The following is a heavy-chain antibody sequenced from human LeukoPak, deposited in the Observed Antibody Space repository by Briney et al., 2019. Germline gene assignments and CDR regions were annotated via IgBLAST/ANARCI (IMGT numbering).Heavy chain of an antibody. CDR2: LNSDGSSI. Sequence: GGSLRLSCAASGFTFSSYWMHWVRQAPGKGLVWVSRLNSDGSSISYADSVKGRFTISRDNAKDTLYLQMNSLRAEDTAMYYCARALVGASSKDPDYWGQGTLVTVSS. CDR1: GFTFSSYW. CDR3: ARALVGASSKDPDY. D-gene: IGHD1-26*01. V-gene: IGHV3-74*01. J-gene: IGHJ4*02.